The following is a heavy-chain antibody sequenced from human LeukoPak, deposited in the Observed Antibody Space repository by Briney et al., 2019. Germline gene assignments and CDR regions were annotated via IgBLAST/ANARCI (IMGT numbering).Heavy chain of an antibody. CDR2: IYTSGST. CDR3: AGAEWELDDAFDI. Sequence: PSQTLSLTCTVSGGSISSGSYSWNWIRQPAGKGLEWIGRIYTSGSTNYNPSLKSRLTISVDTSKNQFSLKLSSVTAADTAVYYCAGAEWELDDAFDIWGQGTMVTVSS. D-gene: IGHD1-26*01. CDR1: GGSISSGSYS. J-gene: IGHJ3*02. V-gene: IGHV4-61*02.